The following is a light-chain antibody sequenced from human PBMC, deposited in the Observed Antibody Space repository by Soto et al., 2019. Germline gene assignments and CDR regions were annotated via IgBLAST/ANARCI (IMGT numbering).Light chain of an antibody. CDR3: QQSYRILT. Sequence: DIQMTQSPASLSASVGDRVTINCRASDNIGSNLNWYQHQRGRAPKLLIYAASSLQSGAPSRFSGSGSGTKFTLTISSLQTEDFATYYCQQSYRILTFGGGTKV. CDR1: DNIGSN. CDR2: AAS. J-gene: IGKJ4*01. V-gene: IGKV1-39*01.